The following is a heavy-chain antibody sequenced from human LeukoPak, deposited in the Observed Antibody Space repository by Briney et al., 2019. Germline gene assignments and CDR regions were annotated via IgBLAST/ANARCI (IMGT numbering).Heavy chain of an antibody. V-gene: IGHV4-59*01. J-gene: IGHJ4*02. D-gene: IGHD6-19*01. Sequence: PSETLSLTCTVSGGSISSYYWSWIRQPPGKGLEWIGHIYYSGSTNYNPSLKSRVTISVDTSKNQFSLKLSSVTAADTAVYYCARFEAYSSYYFDYWGQGTLVTVSS. CDR1: GGSISSYY. CDR2: IYYSGST. CDR3: ARFEAYSSYYFDY.